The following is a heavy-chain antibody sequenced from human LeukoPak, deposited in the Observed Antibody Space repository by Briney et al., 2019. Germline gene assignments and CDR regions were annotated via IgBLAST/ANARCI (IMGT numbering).Heavy chain of an antibody. D-gene: IGHD6-13*01. CDR1: GGSISSGSYY. V-gene: IGHV4-61*02. J-gene: IGHJ6*03. CDR3: ARDRWVSYMDV. CDR2: IYTSGST. Sequence: SETLSLTCTVSGGSISSGSYYWSWIRQPAGKGLEWTGRIYTSGSTNYNPSLKSRVTISVDTSKNQFSLKLSSVTAADTAVYYCARDRWVSYMDVWGKGTTVTVSS.